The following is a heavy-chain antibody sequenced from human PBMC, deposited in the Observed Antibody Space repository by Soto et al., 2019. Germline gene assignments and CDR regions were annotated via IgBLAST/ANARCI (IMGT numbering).Heavy chain of an antibody. J-gene: IGHJ3*02. CDR2: IIPIFGTA. Sequence: VSCKASGGTFSSYAISWVRQAPGQGLEWMGGIIPIFGTANYAQKFQGRVTITADESTSTAYMELSSLRSEDTAVYYCAREETYGSGTRGAFDIWGQGTMVTVSS. V-gene: IGHV1-69*01. CDR3: AREETYGSGTRGAFDI. CDR1: GGTFSSYA. D-gene: IGHD3-10*01.